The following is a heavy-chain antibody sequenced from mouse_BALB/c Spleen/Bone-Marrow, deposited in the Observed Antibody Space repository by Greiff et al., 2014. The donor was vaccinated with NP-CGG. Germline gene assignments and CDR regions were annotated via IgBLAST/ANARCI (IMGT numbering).Heavy chain of an antibody. V-gene: IGHV3-6*02. D-gene: IGHD2-4*01. CDR3: ARGGPYDYDYAMDY. J-gene: IGHJ4*01. CDR1: GYSITSGYY. CDR2: ISYDGSN. Sequence: DVQLQESGPGLVKPSQSLSLTCSVTGYSITSGYYWNWIRQFPGNKLEWKGYISYDGSNNYNPSLKNRISITRGTSKNQFFLKLNSVTTEDTATYYCARGGPYDYDYAMDYWGQGTSVTVSS.